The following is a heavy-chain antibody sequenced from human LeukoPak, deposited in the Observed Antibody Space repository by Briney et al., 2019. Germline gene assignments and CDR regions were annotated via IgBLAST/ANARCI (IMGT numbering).Heavy chain of an antibody. CDR3: AREPYASGNYYNPFDP. J-gene: IGHJ5*02. CDR1: GASISSSSYY. D-gene: IGHD3-10*01. CDR2: TDHSGTS. Sequence: SETLSLTCTVSGASISSSSYYWGWIRQPPKKGLEWIGSTDHSGTSFYNPSLKSRVTISVNTSNNQLSLKLSSVTAADTAVYYCAREPYASGNYYNPFDPWGQGTLVTVSS. V-gene: IGHV4-39*07.